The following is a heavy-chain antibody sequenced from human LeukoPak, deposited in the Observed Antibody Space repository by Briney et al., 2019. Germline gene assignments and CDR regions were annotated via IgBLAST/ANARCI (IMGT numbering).Heavy chain of an antibody. D-gene: IGHD3-16*01. CDR1: GFTFSSYG. J-gene: IGHJ6*02. Sequence: GGSLRLSCAASGFTFSSYGMPWVRQAPGKGLEWVAVIWYDGSNKYYADSVKGRFTISRDNSKNTLYLQMNSPRAEDTAVYYCARDMKGSHMDVWGQGTTVTVSS. CDR2: IWYDGSNK. V-gene: IGHV3-33*01. CDR3: ARDMKGSHMDV.